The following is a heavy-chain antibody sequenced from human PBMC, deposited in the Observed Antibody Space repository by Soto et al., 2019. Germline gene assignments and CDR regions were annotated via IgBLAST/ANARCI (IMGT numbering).Heavy chain of an antibody. CDR3: ARGGWTLFDY. CDR1: GGSISSYY. Sequence: QVQLQESGPGLVKPSETLSLTCTVSGGSISSYYWSWIRQPPGKGLEWIGYFYYSGSTNYNPSLKSPVTISVGTSKTQVSLKLRSVTAADTAVYYCARGGWTLFDYWGQGTLVTVSS. J-gene: IGHJ4*02. V-gene: IGHV4-59*01. CDR2: FYYSGST. D-gene: IGHD6-19*01.